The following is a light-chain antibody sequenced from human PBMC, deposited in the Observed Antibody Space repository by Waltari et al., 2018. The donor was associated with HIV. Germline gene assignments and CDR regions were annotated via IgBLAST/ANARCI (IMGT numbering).Light chain of an antibody. V-gene: IGLV2-14*01. CDR2: EVV. CDR3: TSYISSAIPV. J-gene: IGLJ2*01. Sequence: QSALTQPASVSGSPGQSITISCTGTDTDHYDVSWYQHRPGEAPIVIIFEVVNRPSWVSNRCSGSRSGNTASLTISGLLAKDEADYFCTSYISSAIPVFGGGTKVTVL. CDR1: DTDHYD.